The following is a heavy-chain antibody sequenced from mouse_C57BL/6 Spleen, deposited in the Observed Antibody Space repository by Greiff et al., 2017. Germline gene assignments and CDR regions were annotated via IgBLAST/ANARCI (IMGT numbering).Heavy chain of an antibody. J-gene: IGHJ2*01. D-gene: IGHD2-3*01. V-gene: IGHV3-6*01. CDR1: GYSITSGYY. CDR2: ISYDGSN. CDR3: ARVGFYDDHYFDY. Sequence: EVHLVESGPGLVKPSQSLSLTCSVTGYSITSGYYWNWIRQFPGNKLEWMGYISYDGSNNYNPSLKNRISITRDTSKNQFFLKLNSVTTEDTATYYCARVGFYDDHYFDYWGQGTTLTVSS.